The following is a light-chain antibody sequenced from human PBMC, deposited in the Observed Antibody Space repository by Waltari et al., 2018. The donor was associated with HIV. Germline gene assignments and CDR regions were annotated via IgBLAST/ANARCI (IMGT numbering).Light chain of an antibody. J-gene: IGKJ2*01. CDR1: QSVGHGS. CDR2: GVS. CDR3: QQYESITYT. V-gene: IGKV3-20*01. Sequence: EIVLTQSPGTLSLSPGDRATLSCRASQSVGHGSLAWCQQRRGQAPRLLIYGVSSRAAGIPHSVRGVGSGTDFTLAINRLKPEDFALEYCQQYESITYTFVQGTKLVS.